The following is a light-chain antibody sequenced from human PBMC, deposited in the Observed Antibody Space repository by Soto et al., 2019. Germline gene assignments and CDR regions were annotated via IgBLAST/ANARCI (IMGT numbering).Light chain of an antibody. J-gene: IGKJ1*01. Sequence: DIQMTQSPSSLSASMGDRVTITCRASQSISNYLNWYHQKPGKAPNLLIYSASSLQSGVPSRFSGSGSGTVFTLTISSLQPEDFATYYWQQSYSTPWTFGQGTKVEIK. CDR1: QSISNY. V-gene: IGKV1-39*01. CDR3: QQSYSTPWT. CDR2: SAS.